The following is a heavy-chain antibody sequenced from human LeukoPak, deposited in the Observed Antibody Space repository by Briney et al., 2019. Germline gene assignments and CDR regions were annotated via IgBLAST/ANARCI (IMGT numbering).Heavy chain of an antibody. J-gene: IGHJ4*02. D-gene: IGHD3-10*01. CDR1: GFTFSSYS. CDR2: ISSSSSYI. V-gene: IGHV3-21*01. Sequence: GGSLRLSCAASGFTFSSYSMNWVRQAPGKGLEWVSSISSSSSYIYYADSVKGRFTISRDNAKNSLYLQMNSLRAEDTAVYYCAKAVGLYYYGSGSYSIYFDYWGQGTLVTVSS. CDR3: AKAVGLYYYGSGSYSIYFDY.